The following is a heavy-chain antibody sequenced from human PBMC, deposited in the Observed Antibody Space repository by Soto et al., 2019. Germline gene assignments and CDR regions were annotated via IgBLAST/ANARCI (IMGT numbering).Heavy chain of an antibody. CDR1: GYTFTNYG. J-gene: IGHJ4*02. CDR3: ARDGAVAGDLNFDY. V-gene: IGHV1-3*01. D-gene: IGHD6-19*01. CDR2: INAGNGNT. Sequence: QVQLVQSGAEVKKPGASVKVSCKASGYTFTNYGLHWVRQAPGQRLEWMGWINAGNGNTKYSQKFQGRVTITRDPSASRAYMELTSLRSEDTAVYYCARDGAVAGDLNFDYWGQGTLVNVSS.